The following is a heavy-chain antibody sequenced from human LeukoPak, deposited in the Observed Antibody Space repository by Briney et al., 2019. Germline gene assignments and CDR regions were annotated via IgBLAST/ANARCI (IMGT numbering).Heavy chain of an antibody. D-gene: IGHD3-9*01. CDR1: GGSISSSNYY. V-gene: IGHV4-39*01. Sequence: SETLSLTCTVSGGSISSSNYYWGWTRQPPGMWLECIGSIYYSGSTYYNPSLKSRVTISVDTSKNQFSLKLSSVTAADTAVYYCARLYYDVLTGYFYYFDYWGQGTLVTVSS. CDR2: IYYSGST. CDR3: ARLYYDVLTGYFYYFDY. J-gene: IGHJ4*02.